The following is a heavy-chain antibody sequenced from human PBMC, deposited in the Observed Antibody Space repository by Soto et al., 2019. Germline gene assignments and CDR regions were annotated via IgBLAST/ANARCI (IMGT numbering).Heavy chain of an antibody. Sequence: PSETLSLTCTVSGGSISSSSYYWGWIRQPPGKGLEWIGSIYYSGSTYYNPSLKSRVTISVDTSKNQFSLKLSSVTAADTAVYYCARHALYDFWSGYYTRDFDYWGQGTLVTV. V-gene: IGHV4-39*01. CDR2: IYYSGST. CDR1: GGSISSSSYY. CDR3: ARHALYDFWSGYYTRDFDY. D-gene: IGHD3-3*01. J-gene: IGHJ4*02.